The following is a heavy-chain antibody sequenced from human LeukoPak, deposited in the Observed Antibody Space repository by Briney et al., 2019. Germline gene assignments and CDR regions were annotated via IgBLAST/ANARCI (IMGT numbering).Heavy chain of an antibody. J-gene: IGHJ4*02. D-gene: IGHD1-26*01. CDR2: ISSSSNYI. CDR1: GFTFSAYT. CDR3: TRDADPIELKDY. Sequence: GGSLRLSCAASGFTFSAYTMNWVRQAPGKGPEWVSSISSSSNYIYYADSVKGRFTISRDNAENSLYLQVNSLRAEDTAMYYCTRDADPIELKDYWGQGTLVTVSS. V-gene: IGHV3-21*06.